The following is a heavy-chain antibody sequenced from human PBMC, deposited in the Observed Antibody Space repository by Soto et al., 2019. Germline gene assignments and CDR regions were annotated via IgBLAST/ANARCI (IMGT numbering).Heavy chain of an antibody. CDR3: ASPSGGSSYNDY. D-gene: IGHD2-15*01. V-gene: IGHV4-30-2*01. CDR2: IYHSGRT. J-gene: IGHJ4*02. Sequence: SETLSLTCAVSGVSISSGGYSWSWIRQPPGKGLEWIGYIYHSGRTYYNPSLKSRVTISVDKSKNQFSLKLSSVTAADTAVYYCASPSGGSSYNDYWGQGTLVTVSS. CDR1: GVSISSGGYS.